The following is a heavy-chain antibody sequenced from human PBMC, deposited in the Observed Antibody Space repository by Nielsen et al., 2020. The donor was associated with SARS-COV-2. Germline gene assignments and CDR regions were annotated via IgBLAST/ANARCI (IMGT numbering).Heavy chain of an antibody. CDR1: VYTFTSYA. CDR2: INTNTGNP. Sequence: ASVKVSCMASVYTFTSYAMNWVRQAPAQGLEWMGWINTNTGNPTYAQGFTGRFVFSLDTSVSTAYLQISSLKAEDTAVYYCARDSELGFDYWGQGTLVTVSS. CDR3: ARDSELGFDY. V-gene: IGHV7-4-1*02. J-gene: IGHJ4*02. D-gene: IGHD7-27*01.